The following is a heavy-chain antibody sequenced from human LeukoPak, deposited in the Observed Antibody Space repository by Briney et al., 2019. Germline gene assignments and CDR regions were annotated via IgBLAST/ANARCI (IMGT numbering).Heavy chain of an antibody. CDR2: TYYRSKWYN. Sequence: SQTLSLTCAISGDSVSSNSAAWNWIRHSPSRGLEWLGRTYYRSKWYNDYAVSVKSRITINPDTSKNQSSLQLNSVTPEDTAVYCCARVRTAAGPLYWYFDLWGRGTLVTVSS. V-gene: IGHV6-1*01. CDR3: ARVRTAAGPLYWYFDL. D-gene: IGHD6-13*01. CDR1: GDSVSSNSAA. J-gene: IGHJ2*01.